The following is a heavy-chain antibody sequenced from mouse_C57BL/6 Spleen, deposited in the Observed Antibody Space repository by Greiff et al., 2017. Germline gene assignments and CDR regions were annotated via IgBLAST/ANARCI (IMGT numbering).Heavy chain of an antibody. D-gene: IGHD1-1*01. CDR3: ARPAVVANDWYFDV. Sequence: EVQGVESGGGLVKPGGSLKLSCAASGFTFSDYGMHWVRQAPEKGLEWVAYISSGSSTIYYADTVKGRFTISRDNAKNTLFLQMTSLRSEDTAMYYCARPAVVANDWYFDVWGTGTTVTVSS. CDR1: GFTFSDYG. CDR2: ISSGSSTI. V-gene: IGHV5-17*01. J-gene: IGHJ1*03.